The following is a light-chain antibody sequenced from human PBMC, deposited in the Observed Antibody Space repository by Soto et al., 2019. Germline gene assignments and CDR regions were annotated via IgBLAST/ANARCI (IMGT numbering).Light chain of an antibody. CDR1: SSDVGSYNL. CDR3: GAHAGSNTWV. V-gene: IGLV2-14*02. J-gene: IGLJ3*02. CDR2: EGS. Sequence: QSVLTQPASVSGSPGQSITISCTGTSSDVGSYNLVSWYQQHPGKAPKLMIYEGSKRPSGVSNRFSGSKSGNTASLTVSGLRADDEADYYCGAHAGSNTWVFGGGTKVTVL.